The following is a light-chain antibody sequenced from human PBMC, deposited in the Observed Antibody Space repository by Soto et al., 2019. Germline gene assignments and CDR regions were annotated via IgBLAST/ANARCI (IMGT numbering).Light chain of an antibody. J-gene: IGKJ1*01. CDR3: QQYNNWPPWT. V-gene: IGKV3-15*01. CDR1: QSVSTN. Sequence: EIVMTQSPATLSVSPGETATLSCRASQSVSTNLAWFQQKPGQAPRLLIYGASTRATGISARFSGSGSGTEFTLTINSLESEDLAVYYCQQYNNWPPWTFGQGTKVEIK. CDR2: GAS.